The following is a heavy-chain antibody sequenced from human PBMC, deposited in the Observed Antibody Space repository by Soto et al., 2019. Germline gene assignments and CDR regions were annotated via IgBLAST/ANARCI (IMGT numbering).Heavy chain of an antibody. D-gene: IGHD1-20*01. CDR1: GFSLSTSGMC. CDR2: IDWDDDK. J-gene: IGHJ1*01. V-gene: IGHV2-70*01. CDR3: ARSSGGITGKSEGDEYFQH. Sequence: SGPTLVNPTQTLTLTCTFSGFSLSTSGMCVSWIRQPPGKALEWLALIDWDDDKYYSTSLKTRLTISKDTSKNQVVLTMTNMDPVDTATYYCARSSGGITGKSEGDEYFQHWGQGTLVTVSS.